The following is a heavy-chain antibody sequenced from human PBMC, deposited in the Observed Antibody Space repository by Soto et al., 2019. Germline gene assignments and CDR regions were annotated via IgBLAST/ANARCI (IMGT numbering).Heavy chain of an antibody. J-gene: IGHJ4*02. CDR1: YVSISGGTVF. CDR2: LDYSGPA. D-gene: IGHD4-4*01. Sequence: PSGTLSLSCTVSYVSISGGTVFWGWVRQPPGKGLEWIGDLDYSGPAYFNPSLGTRVTFPVDTSKNQFSLTLYSVTAADTAVYYCARTTGRHLDFWGQGILVT. V-gene: IGHV4-39*01. CDR3: ARTTGRHLDF.